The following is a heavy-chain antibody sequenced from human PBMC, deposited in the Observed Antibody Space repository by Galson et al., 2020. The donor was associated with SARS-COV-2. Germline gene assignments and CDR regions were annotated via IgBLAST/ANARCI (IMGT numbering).Heavy chain of an antibody. J-gene: IGHJ4*02. CDR2: IYYSGST. Sequence: SETLSLTCTVSGGSISSSSYYWGWIRQPPGKGLEWIGSIYYSGSTYYNPSLKSRVTISVDTSKNQFSLKLSSVTAADTAVYYCAREGIQWIQLWFEGFVIDYFDYWGQGTLVTVSS. D-gene: IGHD5-18*01. V-gene: IGHV4-39*07. CDR1: GGSISSSSYY. CDR3: AREGIQWIQLWFEGFVIDYFDY.